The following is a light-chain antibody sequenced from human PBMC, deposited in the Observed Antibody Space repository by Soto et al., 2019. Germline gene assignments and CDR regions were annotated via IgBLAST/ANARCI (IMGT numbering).Light chain of an antibody. CDR2: AAS. CDR3: QQSYSNTWT. J-gene: IGKJ1*01. CDR1: QSISSY. V-gene: IGKV1-39*01. Sequence: DIQMTQSPSSLSASVGDRVTITCRASQSISSYLNWYQQKPGKAPKLLIYAASSLQSGVTSRFSGSGSGTDFTLTISSLQPEDFATYYCQQSYSNTWTFGQGTKVEIK.